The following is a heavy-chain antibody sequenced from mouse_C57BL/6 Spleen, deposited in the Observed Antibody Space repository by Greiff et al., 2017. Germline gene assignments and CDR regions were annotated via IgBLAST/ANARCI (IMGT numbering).Heavy chain of an antibody. Sequence: EVHLVESGPVLVKPGASVKMSCKASGYTFTDYYMNWVKQSHGKSLEWIGVINPYNGGTSYNQKFKGKSTLTVDKSSSTAYMELNSLTSEDSAVYYCARWGDGYYQYYFDYWGQGTTLTVSS. CDR1: GYTFTDYY. CDR2: INPYNGGT. D-gene: IGHD2-3*01. CDR3: ARWGDGYYQYYFDY. J-gene: IGHJ2*01. V-gene: IGHV1-19*01.